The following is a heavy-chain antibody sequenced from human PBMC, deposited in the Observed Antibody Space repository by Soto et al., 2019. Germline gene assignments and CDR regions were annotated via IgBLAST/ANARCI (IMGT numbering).Heavy chain of an antibody. CDR1: GFTFSSYS. Sequence: GGSLRLSCAASGFTFSSYSMNWVRQAPGKGLEWVSSISSSSSYIYYADSVKGRFTISRDNAQNSLYLQMNSLRAEDTAVYYCARDRAVEEAGAFDIWGQGTMVTVSS. J-gene: IGHJ3*02. V-gene: IGHV3-21*01. CDR2: ISSSSSYI. D-gene: IGHD2-21*01. CDR3: ARDRAVEEAGAFDI.